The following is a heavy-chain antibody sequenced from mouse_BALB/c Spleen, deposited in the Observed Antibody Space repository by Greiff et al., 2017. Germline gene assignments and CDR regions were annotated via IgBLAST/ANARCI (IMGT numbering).Heavy chain of an antibody. CDR3: TRWVRRYFDY. J-gene: IGHJ2*01. CDR2: IYPSDSYT. V-gene: IGHV1-69*02. Sequence: QVQLQQSGAELVRPGASVKLSCKASGYTFTSYWINWVKQRPGQGLEWIGNIYPSDSYTNYNQKFKDKATLTVDKSSSTAYMQLSSPTSEDSAVYYCTRWVRRYFDYWGQGTTLTVSS. D-gene: IGHD2-14*01. CDR1: GYTFTSYW.